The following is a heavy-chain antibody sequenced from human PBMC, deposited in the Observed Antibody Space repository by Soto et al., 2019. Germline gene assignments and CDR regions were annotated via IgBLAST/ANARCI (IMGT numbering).Heavy chain of an antibody. CDR2: ISAYNGNT. CDR1: GYTFTSYG. CDR3: ARDGWFGELLVWDAPLDQTHYGMDV. D-gene: IGHD3-10*01. Sequence: GASVKVSCKASGYTFTSYGISWVRQAPGQGLEWMGWISAYNGNTNYAQKLQGRVTMTTDTSTSTAYMELRSLRSDDTAVYYCARDGWFGELLVWDAPLDQTHYGMDVWGQGTTVTVSS. J-gene: IGHJ6*02. V-gene: IGHV1-18*04.